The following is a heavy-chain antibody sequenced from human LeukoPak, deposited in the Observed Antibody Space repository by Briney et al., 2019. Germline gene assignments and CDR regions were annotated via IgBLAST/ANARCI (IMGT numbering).Heavy chain of an antibody. D-gene: IGHD1-26*01. Sequence: GGSLRLSCAAPGFTFSRYWMHWVRQAPGKGLVWVSCIKSDGSSTSIADSAKGRFTISRDNAKNTVYLQMNSLRAEDTAVHYCVRDNRSYNFDYWGQGTLVTVSS. CDR3: VRDNRSYNFDY. V-gene: IGHV3-74*01. CDR1: GFTFSRYW. J-gene: IGHJ4*02. CDR2: IKSDGSST.